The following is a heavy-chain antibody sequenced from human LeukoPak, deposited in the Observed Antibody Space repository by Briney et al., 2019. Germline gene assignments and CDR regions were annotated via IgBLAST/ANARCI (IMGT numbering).Heavy chain of an antibody. V-gene: IGHV3-53*01. Sequence: GGSLRLSCAASGFSVSSNYTNWVRQAPGKGLEWVSVIYSGGSTDYADSVKGRFTISRDNSKNTLYLQMNSLRAEDTAVYYCARGQGSRYCTNGVCYWFDPWGQGTLVTVSS. CDR3: ARGQGSRYCTNGVCYWFDP. CDR1: GFSVSSNY. J-gene: IGHJ5*02. D-gene: IGHD2-8*01. CDR2: IYSGGST.